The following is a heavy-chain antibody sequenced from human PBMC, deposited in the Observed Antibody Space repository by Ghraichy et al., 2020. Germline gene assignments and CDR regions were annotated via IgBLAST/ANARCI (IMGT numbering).Heavy chain of an antibody. CDR3: ARIQIRDWNYEELNNAFDI. V-gene: IGHV2-70*11. CDR2: IDWDDDK. CDR1: GFSLSTSGMC. J-gene: IGHJ3*02. D-gene: IGHD1-7*01. Sequence: QTLSLTCTFSGFSLSTSGMCVSWIRQPPGKALEWLARIDWDDDKYYSTSLKTRLTISKDTSKNQVVLTMTNMDPVDTATYYCARIQIRDWNYEELNNAFDIWGQGTMVTVSS.